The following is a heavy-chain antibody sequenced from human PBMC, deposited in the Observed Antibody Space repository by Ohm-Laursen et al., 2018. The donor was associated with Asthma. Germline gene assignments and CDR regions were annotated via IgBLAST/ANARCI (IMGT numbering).Heavy chain of an antibody. CDR1: GFTFSSYA. CDR2: ISGSGGST. J-gene: IGHJ6*02. D-gene: IGHD3-10*01. V-gene: IGHV3-23*01. Sequence: GSLRLSCTASGFTFSSYAMSWVRQAPGKGLEWVSAISGSGGSTYYADSVKGRSTISRDNSKNTLYLQMNSLRAEDTAVYYCAGPVRGVIPQHHRRYYYYYGMDVWGQGTTVTVSS. CDR3: AGPVRGVIPQHHRRYYYYYGMDV.